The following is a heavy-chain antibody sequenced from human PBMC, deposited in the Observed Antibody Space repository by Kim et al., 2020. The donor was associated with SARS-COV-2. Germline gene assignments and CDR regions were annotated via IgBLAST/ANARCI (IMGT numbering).Heavy chain of an antibody. J-gene: IGHJ6*02. Sequence: GESLKISCKGSGYSFTSYWISWVRQMPGKGLEWMGRIDPSDSYTNYSPSFQGHVTISADKSISTAYLQWSSLKASDTAMYYCARGPYCSSTSCSHYYYYGMDVWGQGTTVTVSS. D-gene: IGHD2-2*01. CDR2: IDPSDSYT. CDR3: ARGPYCSSTSCSHYYYYGMDV. CDR1: GYSFTSYW. V-gene: IGHV5-10-1*01.